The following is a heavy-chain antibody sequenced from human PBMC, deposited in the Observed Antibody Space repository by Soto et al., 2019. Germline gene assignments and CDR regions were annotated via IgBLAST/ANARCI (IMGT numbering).Heavy chain of an antibody. J-gene: IGHJ3*01. V-gene: IGHV3-64*04. CDR1: GFTFSTYS. CDR2: IGNNGGST. Sequence: GGSLRLSCAASGFTFSTYSMNWVRQAPGKGLEYVSLIGNNGGSTYYADSVNGRFTISRDNSKNTLYLQMNSLRVEDTAVYYCTRDRGYPDSFDLWGQGTMVTVSS. D-gene: IGHD3-10*01. CDR3: TRDRGYPDSFDL.